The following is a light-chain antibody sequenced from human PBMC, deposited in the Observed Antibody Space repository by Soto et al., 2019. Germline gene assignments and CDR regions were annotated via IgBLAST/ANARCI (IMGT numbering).Light chain of an antibody. V-gene: IGKV3-20*01. CDR2: GAS. CDR1: QSVSSSY. CDR3: QYYGTSPKP. Sequence: EIVLTQSPGTLSLSPGERATLSCRASQSVSSSYLAWYQQKPGQAPRRLILGASSRATGIPDRFSGSGSGTDFTLTISRLEPEDFAVYYCQYYGTSPKPFGQGTKVDIK. J-gene: IGKJ1*01.